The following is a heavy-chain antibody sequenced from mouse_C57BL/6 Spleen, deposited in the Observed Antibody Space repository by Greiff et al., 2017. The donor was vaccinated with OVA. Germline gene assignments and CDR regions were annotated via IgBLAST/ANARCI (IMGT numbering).Heavy chain of an antibody. J-gene: IGHJ4*01. CDR1: GYTFTSYW. CDR3: ARAIDGYYARYYAMDY. V-gene: IGHV1-64*01. D-gene: IGHD2-3*01. CDR2: IHPNSGST. Sequence: VQLQQPGAELVKPGASVKLSCKASGYTFTSYWMHWVKQRPGQGLEWIGMIHPNSGSTNYNEKFKSKATLTVDQSSSTAYMQLSSLTSEDSAVYYCARAIDGYYARYYAMDYWGQGTSVTVSS.